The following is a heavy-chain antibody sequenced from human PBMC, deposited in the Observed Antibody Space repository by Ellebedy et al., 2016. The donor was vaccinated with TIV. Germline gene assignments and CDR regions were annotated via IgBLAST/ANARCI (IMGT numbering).Heavy chain of an antibody. V-gene: IGHV1-8*01. CDR1: GYTFSNYD. CDR2: VNPNTGHT. CDR3: AGSDYGDLDA. D-gene: IGHD4-17*01. Sequence: AASVKVSCQASGYTFSNYDINWVRQATGQGLEWMGWVNPNTGHTGYAQKFQGRVSMTRNPSISTAYLELSSLRFDDTAIYYCAGSDYGDLDAWGQGTLVTVSS. J-gene: IGHJ5*02.